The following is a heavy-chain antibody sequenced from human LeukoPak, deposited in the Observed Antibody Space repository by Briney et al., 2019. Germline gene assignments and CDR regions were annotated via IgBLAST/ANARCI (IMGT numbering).Heavy chain of an antibody. CDR3: AREKPFYDSSGYYYPIAFDY. V-gene: IGHV3-20*04. CDR1: GFTFDDYG. D-gene: IGHD3-22*01. CDR2: INWNGGST. J-gene: IGHJ4*02. Sequence: GGTLRLSCAASGFTFDDYGMSWVRQAPGKGLEWVSGINWNGGSTGYADSVKGRFTIVRDNAKNSLYLQMNSLRAEDTALYYCAREKPFYDSSGYYYPIAFDYWGQGTLVTVSS.